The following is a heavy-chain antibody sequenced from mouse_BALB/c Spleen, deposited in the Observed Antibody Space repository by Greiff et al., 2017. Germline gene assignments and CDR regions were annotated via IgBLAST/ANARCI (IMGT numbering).Heavy chain of an antibody. Sequence: QVQLQQSGAELVRPGSSVKISCKASGYAFSSYWMNWVKQRPGQGLEWIGQIYPGDGDTNYNGKFKGKATLTADKSSSTAYMQLSSLTSEDSAVYFCARLYDYYYAMDYWGQGTSVTVSS. CDR3: ARLYDYYYAMDY. CDR1: GYAFSSYW. D-gene: IGHD2-4*01. CDR2: IYPGDGDT. V-gene: IGHV1-80*01. J-gene: IGHJ4*01.